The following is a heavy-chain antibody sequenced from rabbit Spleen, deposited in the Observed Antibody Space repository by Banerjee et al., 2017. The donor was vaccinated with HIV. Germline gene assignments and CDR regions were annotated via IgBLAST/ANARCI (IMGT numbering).Heavy chain of an antibody. CDR2: IYAAKGST. CDR1: GIDFTNYY. D-gene: IGHD4-1*01. V-gene: IGHV1S7*01. J-gene: IGHJ3*01. Sequence: QLTESGGGLVQPGGSLTLSCKASGIDFTNYYINWVRQAPGKGLEWIGFIYAAKGSTDYASWVNGRFTISSDNAQSTVDLKMTSLTAADTATYFCARAIVPWLGLTRLDLWGPGTLVTVS. CDR3: ARAIVPWLGLTRLDL.